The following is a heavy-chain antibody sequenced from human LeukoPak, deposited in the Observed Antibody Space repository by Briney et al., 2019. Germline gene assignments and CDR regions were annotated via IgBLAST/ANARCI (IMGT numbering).Heavy chain of an antibody. CDR2: IYYSGST. D-gene: IGHD1-26*01. V-gene: IGHV4-39*07. Sequence: SETLSLTCTVSGGSISSSSYYWGWLRQPQGKGLEWIVSIYYSGSTYYNPCLKSRVTISVDTSKNQLSLKLSSVTAADKGVYYCARGVGEWELDNFYYWGQGTLVTVSS. CDR3: ARGVGEWELDNFYY. J-gene: IGHJ4*02. CDR1: GGSISSSSYY.